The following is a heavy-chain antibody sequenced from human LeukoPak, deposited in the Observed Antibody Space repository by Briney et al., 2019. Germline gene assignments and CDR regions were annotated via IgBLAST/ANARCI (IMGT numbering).Heavy chain of an antibody. V-gene: IGHV3-33*01. CDR3: ARDRETWYFDF. CDR2: IWYDGSNK. Sequence: GGSLRLSCAASAFTFSSFGMHWVRQAPGKGLEWVAVIWYDGSNKYYADSVEGQFTISRDNSKNTLYLQMNSLRAEDTAVYYCARDRETWYFDFWGQGTLVTVSS. CDR1: AFTFSSFG. J-gene: IGHJ4*02.